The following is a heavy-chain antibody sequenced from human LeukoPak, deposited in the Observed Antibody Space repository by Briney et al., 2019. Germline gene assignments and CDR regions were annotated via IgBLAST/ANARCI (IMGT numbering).Heavy chain of an antibody. CDR2: MNPNSGNT. CDR3: ARGRWLQFYYYYYMDV. CDR1: RYTFTSYD. V-gene: IGHV1-8*03. Sequence: GASVKVSCKASRYTFTSYDINWVRQATGQGLEWMGWMNPNSGNTGYAQKFQGRVTITRNTSISTAYMELSSLRSEDTAVYYCARGRWLQFYYYYYMDVWGKGTTVTVSS. J-gene: IGHJ6*03. D-gene: IGHD5-24*01.